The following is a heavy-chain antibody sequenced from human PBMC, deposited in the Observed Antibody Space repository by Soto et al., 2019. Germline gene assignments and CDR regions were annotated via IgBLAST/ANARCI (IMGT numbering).Heavy chain of an antibody. CDR3: ARYHEDYAIREYYLDD. V-gene: IGHV1-3*01. J-gene: IGHJ4*02. CDR2: INAGNGNT. CDR1: GDTFTSYA. Sequence: SVRVSCKASGDTFTSYAMHWVRQAPGQRLECMGWINAGNGNTKYSQKFQGRVTITRDTSASTAYMELSSLRSEDTAVYYCARYHEDYAIREYYLDDWTRGALVPVSS. D-gene: IGHD4-17*01.